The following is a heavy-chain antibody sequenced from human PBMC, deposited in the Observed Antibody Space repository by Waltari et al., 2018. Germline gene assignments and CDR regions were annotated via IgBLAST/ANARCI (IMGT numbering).Heavy chain of an antibody. CDR3: AKGGGYFGSGTYYKNNWFDP. CDR1: GFTFSSYA. V-gene: IGHV3-23*04. CDR2: ISGSGVGT. D-gene: IGHD3-10*01. Sequence: EVQLEESGGGLVQPGGALRLSWSASGFTFSSYAMRWVRQAPGKGLEWVSGISGSGVGTYYADSVKGRFNISRDNSRNTLDLQMNSLRAEDTAVYYCAKGGGYFGSGTYYKNNWFDPWGQGTRVTVSS. J-gene: IGHJ5*02.